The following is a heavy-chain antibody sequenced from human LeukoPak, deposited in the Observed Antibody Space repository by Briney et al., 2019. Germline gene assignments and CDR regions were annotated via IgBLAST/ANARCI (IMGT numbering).Heavy chain of an antibody. CDR2: ISSSSSYT. Sequence: GGSLRLSCAASGFTFSDYYMSWIRQAPGKGLEWVSYISSSSSYTNYAGSVKGRFTISRDNAKNSLYLQMNSLRAEDTAVYYCARDVSVVRGVEFDYWGQGTLVTVSS. J-gene: IGHJ4*02. CDR1: GFTFSDYY. CDR3: ARDVSVVRGVEFDY. D-gene: IGHD3-10*01. V-gene: IGHV3-11*06.